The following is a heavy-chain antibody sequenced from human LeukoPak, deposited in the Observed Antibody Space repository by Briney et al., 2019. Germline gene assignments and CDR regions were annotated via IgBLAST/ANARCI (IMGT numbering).Heavy chain of an antibody. CDR3: AKHSSSWHYFDY. V-gene: IGHV3-23*01. CDR1: GFTFSTYG. D-gene: IGHD6-13*01. CDR2: ISGRVGGT. Sequence: PGGSLRLSCAASGFTFSTYGMSWVRQAPGKGLEWVSAISGRVGGTYFADSVKGRFTISRDNSKNTLFLQMDSLRADDTAVYYCAKHSSSWHYFDYWGQGTLVTVSS. J-gene: IGHJ4*02.